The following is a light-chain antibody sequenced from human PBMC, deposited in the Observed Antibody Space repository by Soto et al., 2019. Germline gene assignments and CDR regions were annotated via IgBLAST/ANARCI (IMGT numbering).Light chain of an antibody. J-gene: IGKJ1*01. V-gene: IGKV1-39*01. Sequence: DIQMTQSPASLSASIGDRVIITCRASQSMSNYLNWYQHKPGRAPKFLIYAASSLQSGVPSRFSGSGSGTDFTLTISSLQREDFGTYFCQQSFSSSWTFGQGTKVE. CDR1: QSMSNY. CDR3: QQSFSSSWT. CDR2: AAS.